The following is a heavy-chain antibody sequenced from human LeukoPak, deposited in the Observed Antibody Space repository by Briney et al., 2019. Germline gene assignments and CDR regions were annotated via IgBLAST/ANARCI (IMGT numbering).Heavy chain of an antibody. CDR3: ARLGSSTWYGADY. CDR2: IYYSGST. V-gene: IGHV4-59*08. D-gene: IGHD6-13*01. CDR1: GGSISSYY. J-gene: IGHJ4*02. Sequence: SEPLSLTCTVSGGSISSYYWRWIRLPPGKGLEWIGYIYYSGSTKYNPSLESRVTFSVDTSKNQVSLRLSSVTAADTAVYYCARLGSSTWYGADYWGQGTLVTVSS.